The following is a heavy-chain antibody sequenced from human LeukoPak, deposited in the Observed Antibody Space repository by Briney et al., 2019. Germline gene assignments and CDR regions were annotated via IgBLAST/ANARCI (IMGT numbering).Heavy chain of an antibody. D-gene: IGHD6-13*01. CDR3: ATLAAAGTFFDY. CDR2: IYYSGST. V-gene: IGHV4-39*01. CDR1: GGSISSSSYY. J-gene: IGHJ4*02. Sequence: SENLSLNCTVSGGSISSSSYYWGWLRQPPGKGLEWIGSIYYSGSTYYNPSLKSRVTISVDTSKNQFSLKLSSVTAADTAVYYCATLAAAGTFFDYWGQGTLVTVSS.